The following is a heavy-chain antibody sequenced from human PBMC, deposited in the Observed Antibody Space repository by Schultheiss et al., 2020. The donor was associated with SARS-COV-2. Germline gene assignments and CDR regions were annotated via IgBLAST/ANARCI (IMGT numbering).Heavy chain of an antibody. Sequence: GESLKISCAASGFTFSSYGMHWVRQAPGKGLEWVAVIWYDGSNKYYADSVKGRFTISRDNSKNTLYLQMNSLRAEDTAVYYCARNYDSSGYDAFDIWGQGTMVTVSS. CDR1: GFTFSSYG. CDR2: IWYDGSNK. V-gene: IGHV3-33*01. J-gene: IGHJ3*02. D-gene: IGHD3-22*01. CDR3: ARNYDSSGYDAFDI.